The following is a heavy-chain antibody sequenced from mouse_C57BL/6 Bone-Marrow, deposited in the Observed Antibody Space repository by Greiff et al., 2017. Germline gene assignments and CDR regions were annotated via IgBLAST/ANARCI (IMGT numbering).Heavy chain of an antibody. J-gene: IGHJ2*01. Sequence: EVKLVESGGGLVQPGGSLSLSCAASGFTFTDYYMSWVRQPPGKALEWLGFIRNRANGYTTEYSASVKGRFTISRDNSQSILYLQMNALRAEDSATYYCARYIRYGGNYFDYWGQGTTLTVSS. V-gene: IGHV7-3*01. CDR3: ARYIRYGGNYFDY. CDR1: GFTFTDYY. CDR2: IRNRANGYTT. D-gene: IGHD2-14*01.